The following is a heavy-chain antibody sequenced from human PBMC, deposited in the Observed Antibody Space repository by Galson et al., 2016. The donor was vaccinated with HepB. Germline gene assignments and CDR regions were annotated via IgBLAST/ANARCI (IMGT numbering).Heavy chain of an antibody. D-gene: IGHD2-2*01. J-gene: IGHJ4*02. CDR1: GFTFSTYG. Sequence: SLRLSCAASGFTFSTYGMHWVRQAPGKGLEWVAVISDDGAKKYYADSVKGRFTISRDNPKNTLYLQMNGLRPEDTAVYYCSKGLGYCDINSCFGEPGYWGQGTLVAVSS. V-gene: IGHV3-30*06. CDR2: ISDDGAKK. CDR3: SKGLGYCDINSCFGEPGY.